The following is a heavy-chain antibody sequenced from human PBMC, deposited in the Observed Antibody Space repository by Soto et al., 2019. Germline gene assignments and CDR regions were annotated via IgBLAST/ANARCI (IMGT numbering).Heavy chain of an antibody. CDR2: FSGSGGRT. D-gene: IGHD2-15*01. J-gene: IGHJ4*02. CDR3: AKGVVAVRSGKSFDL. CDR1: GFTFGSYA. Sequence: EVQLLESGGGLVQPGGSLRLSCAGSGFTFGSYAMRWVRQAPGKGLECVSGFSGSGGRTYYADSVKGGFSISRENSNHTLNLQLNRLSAEDTAVYYCAKGVVAVRSGKSFDLWGQGPLVTVSS. V-gene: IGHV3-23*01.